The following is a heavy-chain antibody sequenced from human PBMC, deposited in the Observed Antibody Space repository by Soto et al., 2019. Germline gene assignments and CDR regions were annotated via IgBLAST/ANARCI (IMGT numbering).Heavy chain of an antibody. CDR2: IYYSGST. D-gene: IGHD3-22*01. CDR1: GGSISSGDYY. J-gene: IGHJ2*01. V-gene: IGHV4-30-4*01. Sequence: QVQLQESGPGLVKPSQALSLTSTVSGGSISSGDYYWSCIRQPPGKGLEWIGYIYYSGSTYYNPSLKSRVTISVYTSKNQFSLKLSSVTAADTAVYYCARDATDSPDWHFDLWGRGTLVTVSS. CDR3: ARDATDSPDWHFDL.